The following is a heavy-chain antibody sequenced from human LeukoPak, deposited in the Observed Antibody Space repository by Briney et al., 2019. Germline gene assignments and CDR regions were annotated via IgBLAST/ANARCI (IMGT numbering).Heavy chain of an antibody. CDR1: GYSISSGYY. D-gene: IGHD6-13*01. CDR3: ARAYSSSWYWNWFDP. J-gene: IGHJ5*02. Sequence: SETLSLTCTVSGYSISSGYYWGWIRQPPGKGLEWIGNIYPTGSTYYNPSLKRRVTISVDTSKNKFSLKVSSVSAADTAVYYCARAYSSSWYWNWFDPWGQGTLVTVSS. V-gene: IGHV4-38-2*02. CDR2: IYPTGST.